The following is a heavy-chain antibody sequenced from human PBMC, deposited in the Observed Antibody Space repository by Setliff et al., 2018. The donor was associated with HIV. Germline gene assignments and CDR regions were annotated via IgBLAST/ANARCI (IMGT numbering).Heavy chain of an antibody. V-gene: IGHV4-39*01. CDR3: ARHRVITGSFDY. CDR2: IYYSGSA. J-gene: IGHJ4*02. D-gene: IGHD3-10*01. Sequence: SETLSLTCTVYDGSVRSSSYYWGWIRQPPGKGLEWSGSIYYSGSAYYNPSLKSRVTISVDTSKNQFSLKLNSVPAADTAVVYCARHRVITGSFDYWGQGTLVTVSS. CDR1: DGSVRSSSYY.